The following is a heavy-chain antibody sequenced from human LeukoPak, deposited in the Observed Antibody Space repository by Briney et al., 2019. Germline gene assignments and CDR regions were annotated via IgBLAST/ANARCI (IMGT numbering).Heavy chain of an antibody. CDR2: IKQDGSEK. CDR3: ARANLGNWFDP. CDR1: GFTFSSYW. J-gene: IGHJ5*02. D-gene: IGHD3-16*01. Sequence: GGSLRLSCAASGFTFSSYWMSWVRQAPGKGLEWVANIKQDGSEKYYVDFVKGRFTISRDNAKNSLYLQMNSLRAEDTAVYYCARANLGNWFDPWGQGTLVTVSS. V-gene: IGHV3-7*01.